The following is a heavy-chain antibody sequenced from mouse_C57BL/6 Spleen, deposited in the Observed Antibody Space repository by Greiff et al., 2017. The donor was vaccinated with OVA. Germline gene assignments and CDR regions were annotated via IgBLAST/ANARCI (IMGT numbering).Heavy chain of an antibody. CDR2: IHPSDSDT. V-gene: IGHV1-74*01. J-gene: IGHJ2*01. Sequence: QVQLQQPGAELVKPGASVKVSCKASGYTFTSYWMHWVKQRPGQGLEWIGRIHPSDSDTNYNQKFKGKATLTVDKSSSTAYMQLSSLTSEDSAVYYCASNYGNYVGYFDYWGQGTTLTVSS. CDR1: GYTFTSYW. CDR3: ASNYGNYVGYFDY. D-gene: IGHD2-1*01.